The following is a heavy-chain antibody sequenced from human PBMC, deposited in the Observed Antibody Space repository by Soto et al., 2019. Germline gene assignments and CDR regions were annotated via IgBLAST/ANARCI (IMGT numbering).Heavy chain of an antibody. CDR3: ARPLWRDDYNWGYFDL. CDR2: ISYAGSNK. V-gene: IGHV3-30-3*01. D-gene: IGHD4-4*01. Sequence: QVQLVESGGGVVQSGRSLRLSCAASGFTFSSYAMHWVRQAPGKGLEWVAVISYAGSNKYYADSVKGRFTISRDNSKNTLYLQMNSLRAEDTAVYYCARPLWRDDYNWGYFDLWGRGTLVTVSS. J-gene: IGHJ2*01. CDR1: GFTFSSYA.